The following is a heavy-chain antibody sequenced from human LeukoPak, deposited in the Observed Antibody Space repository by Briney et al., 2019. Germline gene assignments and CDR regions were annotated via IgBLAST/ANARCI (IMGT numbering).Heavy chain of an antibody. CDR1: GGTFSSYA. J-gene: IGHJ5*02. CDR3: ARMIALPSRRYSWFDP. CDR2: IIPIFGTA. V-gene: IGHV1-69*05. Sequence: ASVKVSCKASGGTFSSYAISWVRQAPGQGLEWMGGIIPIFGTANYAQKFQGRVTITTDESTGTAYMELSSLRSEDTAVYYCARMIALPSRRYSWFDPWGQGTLVTVSS. D-gene: IGHD3-22*01.